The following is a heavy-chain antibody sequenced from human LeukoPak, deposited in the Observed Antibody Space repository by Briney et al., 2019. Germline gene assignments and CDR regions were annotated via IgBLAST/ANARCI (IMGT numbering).Heavy chain of an antibody. D-gene: IGHD3-22*01. V-gene: IGHV3-21*01. Sequence: PGGSLRLSCAASGFTFSSYSMNWVRQAPGKGLEWVSSISSSSSYIYYADSVKGRFTISRDNAKNSLYLQMNSLRAEDTAVYYCARAGGLWDYYDSSGFWWFDPWGQGTLVTVSS. CDR1: GFTFSSYS. J-gene: IGHJ5*02. CDR2: ISSSSSYI. CDR3: ARAGGLWDYYDSSGFWWFDP.